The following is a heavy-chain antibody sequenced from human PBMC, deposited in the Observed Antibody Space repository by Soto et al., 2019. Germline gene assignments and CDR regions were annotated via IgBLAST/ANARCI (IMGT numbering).Heavy chain of an antibody. J-gene: IGHJ4*02. V-gene: IGHV3-30-3*01. CDR2: ISYDGSNK. D-gene: IGHD3-9*01. CDR1: GFTFSSYA. Sequence: GGSLRLSCAASGFTFSSYAMHWVRQAPGKGLEWVAVISYDGSNKYYADSVKGRFTISRDNSKNTLYLQMNSLRAEDTAVYYCARVPNYDILTGYYNYFDYWGQGTLVTVSS. CDR3: ARVPNYDILTGYYNYFDY.